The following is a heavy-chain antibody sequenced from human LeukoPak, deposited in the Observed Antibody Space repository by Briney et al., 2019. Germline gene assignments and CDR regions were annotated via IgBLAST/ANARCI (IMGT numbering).Heavy chain of an antibody. D-gene: IGHD3-3*01. V-gene: IGHV3-23*01. J-gene: IGHJ4*02. CDR1: GFTFSNYA. Sequence: QTGGSLRLSCAASGFTFSNYAMSWVRQAPGKGLEWVSAISGSGGSTYYADSVKGRFTISRDNSKNTLYLQMNSLRAEDTAVYYCAKGEGITIFAPDYWGQGTLVTVSS. CDR2: ISGSGGST. CDR3: AKGEGITIFAPDY.